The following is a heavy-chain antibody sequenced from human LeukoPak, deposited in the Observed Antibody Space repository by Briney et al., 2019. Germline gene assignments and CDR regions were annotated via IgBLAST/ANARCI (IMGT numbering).Heavy chain of an antibody. V-gene: IGHV1-69*13. D-gene: IGHD5-12*01. CDR1: GGTFSSYA. CDR2: IIPIFGTA. J-gene: IGHJ6*02. Sequence: SVKVSCTASGGTFSSYAISWVRQAPGQGLEWMGGIIPIFGTANYAQKFQGRVTITADESMSTAYMELSSLRSEDTAVYYCARGKGYSGYAYYYGMDVWGQGTTVTVSS. CDR3: ARGKGYSGYAYYYGMDV.